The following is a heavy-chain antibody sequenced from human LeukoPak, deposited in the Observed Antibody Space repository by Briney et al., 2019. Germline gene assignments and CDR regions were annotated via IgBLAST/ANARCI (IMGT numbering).Heavy chain of an antibody. CDR3: ARVSIPNYDFWSGYYTRGWFDP. CDR1: GYTFTSYG. V-gene: IGHV1-18*01. CDR2: ISAYNGNT. J-gene: IGHJ5*02. D-gene: IGHD3-3*01. Sequence: ASVKVSCKASGYTFTSYGISWVRQAPGQGLEWMGWISAYNGNTNYAQKLQGRVTMTTDTSTSTAYMELRSLRSDDTAAYYCARVSIPNYDFWSGYYTRGWFDPWGQGTLVTVSS.